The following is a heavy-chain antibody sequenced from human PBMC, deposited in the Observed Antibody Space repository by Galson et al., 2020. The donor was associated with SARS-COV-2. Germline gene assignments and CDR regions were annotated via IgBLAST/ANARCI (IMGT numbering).Heavy chain of an antibody. CDR2: INPRDDIT. CDR3: ASEWGDTSSSVFDY. J-gene: IGHJ4*02. V-gene: IGHV1-46*01. Sequence: ASVKVSCKASGYTFTSYYLHWVRQAPGQGLEWVGIINPRDDITAYAQKFQGRVTMTRDTSTSTVYMELSSLRPEDTAVYYCASEWGDTSSSVFDYLGRGALVPVSS. CDR1: GYTFTSYY. D-gene: IGHD2-21*01.